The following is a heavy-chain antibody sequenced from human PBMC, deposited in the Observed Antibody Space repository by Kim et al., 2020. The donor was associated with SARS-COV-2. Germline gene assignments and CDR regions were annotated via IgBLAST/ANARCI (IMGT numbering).Heavy chain of an antibody. Sequence: SETLSLTCTVSGGSISSGGYYWSWIRQHPGKGLEWIGYIYYSGSTYYNPSLKRRVTISVDTSKNQFSLKLSSVTAADTAVYYCYGVRLGELSARYWGQGTLVTVSS. V-gene: IGHV4-31*03. D-gene: IGHD3-16*02. J-gene: IGHJ4*02. CDR1: GGSISSGGYY. CDR2: IYYSGST. CDR3: YGVRLGELSARY.